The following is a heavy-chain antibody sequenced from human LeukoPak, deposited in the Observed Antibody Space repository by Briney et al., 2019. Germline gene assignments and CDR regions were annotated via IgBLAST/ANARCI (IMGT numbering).Heavy chain of an antibody. CDR2: INHSGST. CDR1: GGSFSGYY. D-gene: IGHD3-3*01. J-gene: IGHJ3*02. V-gene: IGHV4-34*01. CDR3: ARGPTRITIFGVVIMNAFDI. Sequence: SETLSLTCAVYGGSFSGYYWSWIRRPPGKGLEWIGEINHSGSTNYNPSLKSRVTISVDTSKNQFSLKLSSVTAADTAVYYCARGPTRITIFGVVIMNAFDIWGQGTMVTVSS.